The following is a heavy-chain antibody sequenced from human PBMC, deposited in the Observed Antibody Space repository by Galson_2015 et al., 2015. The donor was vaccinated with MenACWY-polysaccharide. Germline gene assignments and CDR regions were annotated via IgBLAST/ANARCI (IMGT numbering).Heavy chain of an antibody. J-gene: IGHJ5*02. Sequence: SLRLSCAASGFTFSRYWMHWVRQAPGKGLVWVSRINSDGGSTTYADSVKGRFTVSRDNAKNTLYLQMNSLRAEDTAVYYCAKVGATFSRERAYNWFDPWGQGTLVIVSS. CDR2: INSDGGST. CDR3: AKVGATFSRERAYNWFDP. CDR1: GFTFSRYW. D-gene: IGHD2/OR15-2a*01. V-gene: IGHV3-74*03.